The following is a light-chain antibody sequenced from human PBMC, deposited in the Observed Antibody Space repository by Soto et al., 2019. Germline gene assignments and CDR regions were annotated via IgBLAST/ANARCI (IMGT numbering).Light chain of an antibody. CDR1: QSISSW. CDR2: DAS. CDR3: QHFNSYPWT. J-gene: IGKJ1*01. V-gene: IGKV1-5*01. Sequence: SQMTQSPSTLSASVGDRVTITCRASQSISSWLAWYQQKPGKAPKLLIYDASNLESGVPSRFSGGGSGTEFSLTISSLQPDDFATYYCQHFNSYPWTFGHGTKV.